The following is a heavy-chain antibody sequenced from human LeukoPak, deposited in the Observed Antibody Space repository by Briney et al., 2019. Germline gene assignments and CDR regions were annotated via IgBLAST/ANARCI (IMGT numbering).Heavy chain of an antibody. V-gene: IGHV3-30*04. Sequence: SGGSLRLSCAASGFTLTDYAMHWVRQTPGKGLEWVAVISFDGSNKYYADSVRGRITISRDTSKSTLYLHMNSLKTEDTAVYYCARVVRRPGYDYVWGNSRARIFDHWGQGTLVTVSS. D-gene: IGHD3-16*01. CDR2: ISFDGSNK. CDR3: ARVVRRPGYDYVWGNSRARIFDH. CDR1: GFTLTDYA. J-gene: IGHJ4*02.